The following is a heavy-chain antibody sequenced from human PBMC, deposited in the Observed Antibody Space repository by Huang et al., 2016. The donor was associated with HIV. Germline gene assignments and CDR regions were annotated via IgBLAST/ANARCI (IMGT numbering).Heavy chain of an antibody. D-gene: IGHD3-10*01. J-gene: IGHJ4*02. Sequence: QVQLVQSGAEVKRPGASLKVSCKTSGFTFTNYGLSWGRQDPGQGLEWLGWVSANNGDINYGVKYEAGVSMTTDTTSVTAYMELRRLTSDDTATYYCVRESLYFGDFLFDHWGQGTPVTVSA. CDR2: VSANNGDI. V-gene: IGHV1-18*04. CDR1: GFTFTNYG. CDR3: VRESLYFGDFLFDH.